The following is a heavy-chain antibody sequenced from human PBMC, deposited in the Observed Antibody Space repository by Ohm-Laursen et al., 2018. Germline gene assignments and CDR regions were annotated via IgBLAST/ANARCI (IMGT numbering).Heavy chain of an antibody. CDR3: ARGFPSSGWYSFDY. J-gene: IGHJ4*02. D-gene: IGHD6-19*01. CDR1: GYTFTSYY. V-gene: IGHV1-46*04. Sequence: SVKVSCKASGYTFTSYYMHWVRQAPGQGLEWMGIINSSSGSTKYAQKLQGRVTMTRDTSTSTVYMELSSLRSEDTAVYYCARGFPSSGWYSFDYWAREPWSPSPQ. CDR2: INSSSGST.